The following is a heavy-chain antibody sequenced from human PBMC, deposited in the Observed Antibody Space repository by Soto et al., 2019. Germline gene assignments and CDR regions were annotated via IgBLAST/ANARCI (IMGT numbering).Heavy chain of an antibody. J-gene: IGHJ3*01. Sequence: QVQLVQSGADVKKPGSSVKVSCKTSGGPFGSSAISWVRQAPAQGLEWMGEIIPVFDKANYAQNLQGRLTITADEPTETVFIQLSSLRSEDTAVYFCARLRRDWGDAFDLWGLGTFVTVSA. V-gene: IGHV1-69*01. D-gene: IGHD3-16*01. CDR1: GGPFGSSA. CDR3: ARLRRDWGDAFDL. CDR2: IIPVFDKA.